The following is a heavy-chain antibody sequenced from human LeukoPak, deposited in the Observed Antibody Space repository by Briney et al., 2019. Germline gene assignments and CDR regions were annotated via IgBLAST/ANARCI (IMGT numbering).Heavy chain of an antibody. CDR2: INHSGST. V-gene: IGHV4-34*01. CDR1: GGSFNGYY. J-gene: IGHJ4*02. CDR3: ARVLCGGDCYSDY. D-gene: IGHD2-21*02. Sequence: SETLSLTCAVYGGSFNGYYWSWIRQPPGKGLEWIGEINHSGSTNYNPSLKSRVTISVDTSKNQFSLKLSSVTAADTAVYYCARVLCGGDCYSDYWGQGTLVTVSS.